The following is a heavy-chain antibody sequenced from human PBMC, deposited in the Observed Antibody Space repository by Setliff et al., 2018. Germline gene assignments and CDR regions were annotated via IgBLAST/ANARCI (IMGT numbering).Heavy chain of an antibody. CDR3: ARDGFEIVVVPAAIYYYYYMDV. V-gene: IGHV1-3*01. CDR1: GYTFTSYA. CDR2: INAGNGNT. Sequence: ASVKVSCKASGYTFTSYAMHWVRQAPGQRLEWMGWINAGNGNTKYSQKFQGRVTITRDTSASAAYMELSSLRSEDTAVYYCARDGFEIVVVPAAIYYYYYMDVWGKGTTVTLSS. D-gene: IGHD2-2*01. J-gene: IGHJ6*03.